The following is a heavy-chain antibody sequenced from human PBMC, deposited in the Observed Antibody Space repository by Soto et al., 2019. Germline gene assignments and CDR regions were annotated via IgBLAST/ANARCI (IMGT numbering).Heavy chain of an antibody. CDR2: ISAGGGST. CDR1: GFTFSNYA. J-gene: IGHJ4*02. V-gene: IGHV3-23*04. CDR3: AKGGKSSGFDY. Sequence: EVQLVESGGGLVQPGGSLRLSCAASGFTFSNYAMSWVRQAPGKGLEWVSTISAGGGSTYYADSVKGRFTISRDNSKNTLYLQMNSLRAEDTAVYYCAKGGKSSGFDYWGQGTLVTVSS. D-gene: IGHD3-22*01.